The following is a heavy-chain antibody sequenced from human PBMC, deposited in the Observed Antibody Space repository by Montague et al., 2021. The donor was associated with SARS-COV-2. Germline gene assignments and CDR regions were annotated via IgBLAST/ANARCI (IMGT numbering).Heavy chain of an antibody. CDR1: GGSISSGGYY. V-gene: IGHV4-31*03. D-gene: IGHD3-22*01. Sequence: TLSLTCTVSGGSISSGGYYWSWIRQHPGKGLEWIGYIYYSGSXYYNPSLKSRVTISVDTSKNQFSLKMSSVTAADTAVYYCARSPEPMIILIITSLNWYFDLWGRGTLVTVSS. CDR2: IYYSGSX. J-gene: IGHJ2*01. CDR3: ARSPEPMIILIITSLNWYFDL.